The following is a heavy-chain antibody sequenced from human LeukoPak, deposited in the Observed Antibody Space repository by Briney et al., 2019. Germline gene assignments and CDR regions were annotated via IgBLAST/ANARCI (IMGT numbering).Heavy chain of an antibody. D-gene: IGHD3/OR15-3a*01. CDR1: GYTFTGYY. CDR3: ASQGLHSGLSFYLGDAFDI. V-gene: IGHV1-2*02. CDR2: INPNSGGT. Sequence: GASVKVSCKASGYTFTGYYMHWVRQAPGQGLEWMGWINPNSGGTNYAQKFQGRVTMTRDTSINTAYMELSRLRSDDTAVYYCASQGLHSGLSFYLGDAFDIWGQGTMVTVSS. J-gene: IGHJ3*02.